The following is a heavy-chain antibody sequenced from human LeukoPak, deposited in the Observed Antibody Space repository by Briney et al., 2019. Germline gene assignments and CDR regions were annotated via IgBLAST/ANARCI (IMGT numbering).Heavy chain of an antibody. D-gene: IGHD6-13*01. V-gene: IGHV4-30-2*01. J-gene: IGHJ2*01. CDR3: ARYSSTWPYWYFDL. CDR2: ISHSGST. Sequence: SETLSLTCAVSGGSISSGGHSWSWIRQPPGKGLEWVGYISHSGSTYYKPSLKSRVTISVDRSKNQFSLELTSVTAADTAVYYCARYSSTWPYWYFDLWGRGTLVTVSS. CDR1: GGSISSGGHS.